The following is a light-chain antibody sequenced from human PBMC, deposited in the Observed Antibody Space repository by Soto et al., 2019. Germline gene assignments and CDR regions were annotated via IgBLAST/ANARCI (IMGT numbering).Light chain of an antibody. Sequence: QSALTQPASVSGSPGQSITISCTGTSSDVGGYNYVSWYQQHPGKAPKLMIYDVSNRPSGVSNRFSGSKSGNTASLTISGLQAEDEADYYCSSSTSSSTLEYVFGTGKKVTVL. CDR1: SSDVGGYNY. CDR2: DVS. J-gene: IGLJ1*01. V-gene: IGLV2-14*01. CDR3: SSSTSSSTLEYV.